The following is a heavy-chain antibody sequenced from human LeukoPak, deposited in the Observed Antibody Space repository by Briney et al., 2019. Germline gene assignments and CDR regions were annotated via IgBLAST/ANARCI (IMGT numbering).Heavy chain of an antibody. CDR3: ARDQIAYCGGDCPYGMDV. CDR1: GFTFSSYS. D-gene: IGHD2-21*02. V-gene: IGHV3-30*03. Sequence: AGGSLRLSCAASGFTFSSYSMNWVRQAPGKGLEWVAVISYDGRNIHYPDSVKGRFTISRDISTDTLWLQMDSLRTEDTAVYYCARDQIAYCGGDCPYGMDVWGQGTTVTVSS. J-gene: IGHJ6*02. CDR2: ISYDGRNI.